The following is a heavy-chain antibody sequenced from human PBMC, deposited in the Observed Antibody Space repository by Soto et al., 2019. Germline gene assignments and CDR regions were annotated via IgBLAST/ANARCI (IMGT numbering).Heavy chain of an antibody. J-gene: IGHJ3*02. CDR2: ISSSSSYI. CDR3: ARESPYSSGWYAFDI. Sequence: PGGSLRLSCAASGFTFSSYSMNWVRQAPGKGLEWVSSISSSSSYIYYADSVKGRFTISRDNAKNSLYLQMNSLRAEDTAVYYCARESPYSSGWYAFDIWGQGTMVTVSS. CDR1: GFTFSSYS. D-gene: IGHD6-19*01. V-gene: IGHV3-21*01.